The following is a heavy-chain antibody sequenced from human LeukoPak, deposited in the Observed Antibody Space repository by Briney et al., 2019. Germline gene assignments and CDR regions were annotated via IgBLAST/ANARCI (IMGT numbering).Heavy chain of an antibody. V-gene: IGHV3-21*01. D-gene: IGHD2-2*01. CDR1: GFTFSSYS. J-gene: IGHJ5*02. Sequence: GGSLRLSCAASGFTFSSYSMNWVRQALGKGLEWVSSISSSSSYIYYADSVKGRFTISRDNAKNSLYLQMNSLRAEDTAVYYCARDRVVPAAPNWFDPWGQGTLVTVSS. CDR3: ARDRVVPAAPNWFDP. CDR2: ISSSSSYI.